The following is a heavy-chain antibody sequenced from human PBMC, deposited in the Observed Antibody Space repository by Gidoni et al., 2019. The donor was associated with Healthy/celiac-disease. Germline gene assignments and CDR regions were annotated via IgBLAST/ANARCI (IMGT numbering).Heavy chain of an antibody. J-gene: IGHJ3*02. CDR3: ATAPTGTMAFDI. D-gene: IGHD1-7*01. CDR2: IYYSGST. CDR1: GGSISSSSYY. Sequence: QLQLQESGPGLVKPSETLSLTCTVSGGSISSSSYYWGWIRQPPGKGLEWIGSIYYSGSTYYNPSLKSRVTISVDTSKNQFSLKLSSVTAADTAVYYCATAPTGTMAFDIWGQGTMVTVSS. V-gene: IGHV4-39*01.